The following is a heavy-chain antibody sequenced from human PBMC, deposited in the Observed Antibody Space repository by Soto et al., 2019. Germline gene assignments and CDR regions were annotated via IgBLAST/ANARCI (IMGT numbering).Heavy chain of an antibody. J-gene: IGHJ6*03. CDR1: GFTFSSYS. CDR2: ISSSSTI. CDR3: ARDLSSDYYYYMDV. V-gene: IGHV3-48*01. Sequence: PGGSLRLSCAASGFTFSSYSMNWVRQAPGKGLEWVSYISSSSTIYYADSVKGRFTISRDNAKNSLYLQMNSLRAEDTAVYYCARDLSSDYYYYMDVWGKGTTVTVSS.